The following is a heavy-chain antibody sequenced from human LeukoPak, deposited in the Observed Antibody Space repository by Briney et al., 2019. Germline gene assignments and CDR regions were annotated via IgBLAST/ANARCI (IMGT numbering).Heavy chain of an antibody. D-gene: IGHD6-19*01. CDR1: GGTFSSYA. V-gene: IGHV1-69*13. CDR2: IIPIFGTA. J-gene: IGHJ5*02. Sequence: GASVKVSCKASGGTFSSYAISWVRQAPGQGLEWMGGIIPIFGTANYAQKFQGRVTITADESTSTAYMELSSLRSEDTAVYYCARDSSSGSANWFDPWGQGTLVTVSS. CDR3: ARDSSSGSANWFDP.